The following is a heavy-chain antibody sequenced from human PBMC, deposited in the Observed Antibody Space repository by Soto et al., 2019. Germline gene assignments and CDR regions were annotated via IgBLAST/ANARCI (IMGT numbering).Heavy chain of an antibody. V-gene: IGHV4-30-4*01. J-gene: IGHJ4*02. CDR1: GGSISSGDYY. Sequence: QVQLRESGPGLVKPSETLSLTCSVSGGSISSGDYYWSWIRQPPGKGLEWIGYSHHSGSTYYNPSFKSRLTISVDTSKNQFSLKLSSLTAADTAVYYCARETYGDYAFWGQGTLVTVSS. CDR2: SHHSGST. CDR3: ARETYGDYAF. D-gene: IGHD4-17*01.